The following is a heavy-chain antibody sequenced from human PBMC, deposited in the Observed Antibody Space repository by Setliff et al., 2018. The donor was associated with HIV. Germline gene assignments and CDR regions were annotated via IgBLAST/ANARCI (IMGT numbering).Heavy chain of an antibody. D-gene: IGHD6-13*01. J-gene: IGHJ6*02. CDR2: INHSGST. V-gene: IGHV4-34*03. CDR3: PLTSTWYYYHYYGVDV. Sequence: SETLSLTCAVYGGSFSGYYWSWIRQPPGKGLEWIGEINHSGSTNYNPSLKSRVTISADTSKNQISLNLSSVTAADTAVYYCPLTSTWYYYHYYGVDVWGQGTTVTVSS. CDR1: GGSFSGYY.